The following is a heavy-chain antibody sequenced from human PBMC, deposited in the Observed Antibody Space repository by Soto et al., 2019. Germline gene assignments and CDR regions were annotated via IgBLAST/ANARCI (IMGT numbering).Heavy chain of an antibody. CDR2: ISAYNGNT. D-gene: IGHD3-10*01. Sequence: QVQLVQSGAEVKKPGASVKVSCKASGYTFTSYGISWVRQAPGQGLEWMGWISAYNGNTNYAQKLQGRVTMTTDISXSXDYMELRSLRSDDTAVYYCAREGLVWFQPFLNWFDPWGQGTLVTVSS. V-gene: IGHV1-18*01. CDR3: AREGLVWFQPFLNWFDP. J-gene: IGHJ5*02. CDR1: GYTFTSYG.